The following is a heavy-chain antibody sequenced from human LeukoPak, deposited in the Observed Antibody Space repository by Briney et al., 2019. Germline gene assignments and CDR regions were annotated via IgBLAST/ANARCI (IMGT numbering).Heavy chain of an antibody. CDR2: ISSSGSTI. Sequence: GGSLRLSCAASGFTFSSYEMNWVRQAPGKGLEWVSYISSSGSTIYYADSVKGRFTISRDNAKNSLYLQMNSLRAEDTAVYYCAMKAVPRPRLYDAFDFWGQGTVVTVSS. CDR3: AMKAVPRPRLYDAFDF. J-gene: IGHJ3*01. CDR1: GFTFSSYE. D-gene: IGHD2-2*02. V-gene: IGHV3-48*03.